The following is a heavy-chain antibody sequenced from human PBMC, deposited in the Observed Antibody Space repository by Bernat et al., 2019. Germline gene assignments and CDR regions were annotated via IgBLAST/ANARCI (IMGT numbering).Heavy chain of an antibody. CDR2: LLGNGAHP. J-gene: IGHJ4*02. CDR3: ARDKDGGYAFDY. V-gene: IGHV3-64*01. D-gene: IGHD5-12*01. Sequence: EVELVESGGGLVQPGGSLRLSCTASGFTFSTYAMHWVRQTPGKGLEYVSSLLGNGAHPQYANSVKGRFTISRDNSKNTLYLQMGSLRPEDTAMYYCARDKDGGYAFDYWGQGTQVTVSS. CDR1: GFTFSTYA.